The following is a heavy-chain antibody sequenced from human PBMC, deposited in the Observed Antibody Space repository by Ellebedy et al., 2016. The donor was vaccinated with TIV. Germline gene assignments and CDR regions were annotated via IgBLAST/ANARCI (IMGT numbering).Heavy chain of an antibody. Sequence: GGSLRLXXAASGFTVSDNYMSWVRQVPGKGLEWVAFIWSDGHNQFYAQSVRGRFTISRDNSESTLYLHMNSLRVEDTAVYYCARDGDFDFGDDVQELLYYMDVWGKGTPVTVSS. D-gene: IGHD3-3*01. CDR1: GFTVSDNY. CDR3: ARDGDFDFGDDVQELLYYMDV. CDR2: IWSDGHNQ. V-gene: IGHV3-33*08. J-gene: IGHJ6*03.